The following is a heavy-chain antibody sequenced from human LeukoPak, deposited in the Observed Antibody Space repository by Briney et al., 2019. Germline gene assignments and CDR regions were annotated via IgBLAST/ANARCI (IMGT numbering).Heavy chain of an antibody. J-gene: IGHJ4*02. CDR3: AKSPQLDRRAAAATLTSRYMSTWYYFDY. CDR1: GFTFSSYW. CDR2: ISGSGGST. D-gene: IGHD6-13*01. V-gene: IGHV3-23*01. Sequence: AGGSLRLSCAVSGFTFSSYWMSWVRQAPGKGLEWVSAISGSGGSTYYADSVKGRFTISRDNSKNTLYLQMNSLRAEDTAVYYCAKSPQLDRRAAAATLTSRYMSTWYYFDYWGQGTLVTVSS.